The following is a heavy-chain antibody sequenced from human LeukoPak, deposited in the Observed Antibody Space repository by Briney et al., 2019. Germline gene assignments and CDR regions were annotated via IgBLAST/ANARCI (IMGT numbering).Heavy chain of an antibody. D-gene: IGHD3-3*01. J-gene: IGHJ4*02. CDR2: IKQDGSET. CDR1: AFTFSGYW. V-gene: IGHV3-7*04. Sequence: PGGSLRLSCAASAFTFSGYWMSWVHQAPRKGLEWVADIKQDGSETNYVDSVRGRFTISRDNAKNSLHLQMNSLRAEDTAVYYCARAIGIWSGYSYWGQGTLVTVSS. CDR3: ARAIGIWSGYSY.